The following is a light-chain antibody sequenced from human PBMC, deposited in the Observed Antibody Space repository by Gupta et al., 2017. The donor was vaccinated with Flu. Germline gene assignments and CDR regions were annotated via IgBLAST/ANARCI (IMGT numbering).Light chain of an antibody. CDR3: MQGTHLYT. CDR1: QSLVYSDGNTY. V-gene: IGKV2-30*01. CDR2: KVS. J-gene: IGKJ2*01. Sequence: GVMTPSPLSPPVTLGQPASISCRSSQSLVYSDGNTYLNWFQQRPGQSPRRLIYKVSNRDSGVPDRFSGSGSGTDFTLKISRVEAEDVGIYYCMQGTHLYTFGQGTKLEIK.